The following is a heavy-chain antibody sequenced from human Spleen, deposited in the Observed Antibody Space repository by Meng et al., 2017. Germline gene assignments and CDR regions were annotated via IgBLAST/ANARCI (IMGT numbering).Heavy chain of an antibody. CDR1: GGSINSGDYY. CDR3: ARVAAGDYADY. D-gene: IGHD4-17*01. Sequence: SETLSLTCNVSGGSINSGDYYWIWIRQHPGKGLEWIGSIYYSGSTYYNPSLKSRVTISVDTSKNQFSLKLSSVTAADTAIYYCARVAAGDYADYWGQGTLVTVSS. V-gene: IGHV4-31*03. CDR2: IYYSGST. J-gene: IGHJ4*02.